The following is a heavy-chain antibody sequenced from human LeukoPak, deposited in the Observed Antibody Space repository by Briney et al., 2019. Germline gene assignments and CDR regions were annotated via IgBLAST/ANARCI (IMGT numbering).Heavy chain of an antibody. J-gene: IGHJ4*02. CDR2: IIPFLGTS. CDR1: GGTFNTFA. Sequence: SVKVSCKASGGTFNTFAFSWVRQAPGQGLEWMGGIIPFLGTSNYAQKFQGRVTITADASTNTAYMELSSLRSEGTAVFYCAGLRGMIRGVRYFDYWGQGTLVTVSS. CDR3: AGLRGMIRGVRYFDY. D-gene: IGHD3-10*01. V-gene: IGHV1-69*13.